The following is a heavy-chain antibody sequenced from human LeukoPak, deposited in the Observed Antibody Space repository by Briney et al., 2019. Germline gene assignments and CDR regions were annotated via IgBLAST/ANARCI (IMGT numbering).Heavy chain of an antibody. J-gene: IGHJ4*02. D-gene: IGHD3-10*01. V-gene: IGHV3-74*01. CDR2: INSDGSST. Sequence: GGSLRLSCAASGFTFSSYWMHWVRQAPGKGLVWVSRINSDGSSTSYADSVKGRFTTSRDNAKNTLYLQMNSLRAEDTAVYYCARALYGSGSSYYFDYWGQGTLVTVSS. CDR1: GFTFSSYW. CDR3: ARALYGSGSSYYFDY.